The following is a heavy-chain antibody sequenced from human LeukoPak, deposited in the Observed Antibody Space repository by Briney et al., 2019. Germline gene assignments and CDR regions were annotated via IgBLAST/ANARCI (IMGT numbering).Heavy chain of an antibody. CDR1: GFTFDDYA. Sequence: GGSLRLSCAASGFTFDDYAMHWVRQAPGKGLEWVSGISWNSGSIGYADSVKGRFTISRDNAKNSLYLQMNSLRAEDTALYYCARGRLSSSGREDYYFDYWGQETLVTVSS. CDR3: ARGRLSSSGREDYYFDY. D-gene: IGHD6-19*01. CDR2: ISWNSGSI. V-gene: IGHV3-9*01. J-gene: IGHJ4*02.